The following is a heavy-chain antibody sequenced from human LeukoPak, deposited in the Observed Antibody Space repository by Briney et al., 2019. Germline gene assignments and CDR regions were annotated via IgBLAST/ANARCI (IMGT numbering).Heavy chain of an antibody. V-gene: IGHV3-21*01. CDR1: GFTFSSYS. D-gene: IGHD3-22*01. J-gene: IGHJ3*02. Sequence: GGSLRLSCAASGFTFSSYSMNWVRQAPGKGLEWVSSISSGSSNIYYADSVKGRFTISRDNAKNSLYLQMNSLRVEDTAVYYCARDRPNVDSSGYYSRHDAFDIWGQGTVVTVSS. CDR3: ARDRPNVDSSGYYSRHDAFDI. CDR2: ISSGSSNI.